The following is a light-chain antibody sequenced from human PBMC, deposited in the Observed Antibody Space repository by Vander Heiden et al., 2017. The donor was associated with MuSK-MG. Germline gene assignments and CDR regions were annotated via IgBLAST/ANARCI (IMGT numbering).Light chain of an antibody. V-gene: IGLV2-8*01. CDR3: SSYAGSNNLV. CDR2: EVR. J-gene: IGLJ2*01. Sequence: HSALTQPPSASGSPGQSVTISSTGTSSGVAGYAYVSCSHQHPGNAPKLIIYEVRKGPEGAHDGFSGSKAGTTASMTVVGRQAEDEADYYGSSYAGSNNLVFGGGTKRTVL. CDR1: SSGVAGYAY.